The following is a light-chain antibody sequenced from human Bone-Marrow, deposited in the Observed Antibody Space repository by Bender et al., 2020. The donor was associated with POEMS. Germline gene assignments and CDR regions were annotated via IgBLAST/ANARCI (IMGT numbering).Light chain of an antibody. CDR2: EAT. Sequence: QSALTQPASVSGSPGQSITISCTGTSSDVGSYDFVSWYQQHPGKAPKLMIYEATKRPSGLSNRFSGSKSGNTASLTISGLQGEDEAEYYCCSYAGRATLVFGAGTKLTVL. J-gene: IGLJ2*01. V-gene: IGLV2-14*02. CDR1: SSDVGSYDF. CDR3: CSYAGRATLV.